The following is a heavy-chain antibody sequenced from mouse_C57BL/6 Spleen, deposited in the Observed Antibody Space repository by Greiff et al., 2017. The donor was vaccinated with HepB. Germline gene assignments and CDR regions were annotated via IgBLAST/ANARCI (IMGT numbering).Heavy chain of an antibody. J-gene: IGHJ1*03. Sequence: VQLKESGGDLVKPGGSLKLSCAASGFTFSSYGMSWVRQTPDKRLEWVATISSGGSYTYYPDSVKGRFTISRDNAKNTLYLQMSSLKSEDTAMYYCAKGSTVVAKGYFDVWGTGTTVTVSS. D-gene: IGHD1-1*01. CDR1: GFTFSSYG. CDR2: ISSGGSYT. V-gene: IGHV5-6*01. CDR3: AKGSTVVAKGYFDV.